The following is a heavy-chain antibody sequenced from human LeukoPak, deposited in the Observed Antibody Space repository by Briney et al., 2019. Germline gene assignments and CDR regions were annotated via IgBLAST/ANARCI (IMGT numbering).Heavy chain of an antibody. CDR1: GFTFSSYG. CDR2: ISSDGSNK. Sequence: GRSLRLSCAASGFTFSSYGLHWVRQAPGKGLEWVALISSDGSNKYFADSVKGRFTISRDNSKNTLYLQMNSLRAEDTAVYYCAKHNRITIFGVVITSFDYWGQGTLVTVSS. CDR3: AKHNRITIFGVVITSFDY. V-gene: IGHV3-30*18. J-gene: IGHJ4*02. D-gene: IGHD3-3*01.